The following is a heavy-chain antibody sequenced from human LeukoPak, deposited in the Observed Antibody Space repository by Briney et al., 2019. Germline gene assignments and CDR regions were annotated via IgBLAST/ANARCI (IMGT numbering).Heavy chain of an antibody. V-gene: IGHV3-15*07. CDR3: TTIDILTGYPLDFDY. Sequence: GGSLRLSCAASGFTFSNAWMNWVRQAPGKGLEWVGRIKSKTDGGTTDYAAPVKGRFTISRDDSKNTLYLQMNSLKTEDTAVYYCTTIDILTGYPLDFDYWGQGTLVTVSS. D-gene: IGHD3-9*01. J-gene: IGHJ4*02. CDR2: IKSKTDGGTT. CDR1: GFTFSNAW.